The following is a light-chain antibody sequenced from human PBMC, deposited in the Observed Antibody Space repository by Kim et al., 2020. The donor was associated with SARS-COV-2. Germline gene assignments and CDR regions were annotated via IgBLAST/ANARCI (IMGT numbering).Light chain of an antibody. CDR1: SSDVGGYNY. CDR3: SSYTSSSTLVV. CDR2: DVS. V-gene: IGLV2-14*03. J-gene: IGLJ2*01. Sequence: QSITISCNGTSSDVGGYNYVSWYQQHPGKAPKLMIYDVSNRPSGVSNRFSGSKSGNTASLTISGIQAEDEADYYCSSYTSSSTLVVFGGGTQLTVL.